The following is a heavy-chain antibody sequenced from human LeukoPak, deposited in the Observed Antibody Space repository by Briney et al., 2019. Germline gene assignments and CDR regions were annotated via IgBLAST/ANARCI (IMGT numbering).Heavy chain of an antibody. Sequence: SETLSLTCAVYGRSFSGYYWGWIRQPPGKGLEWIGEINHSGSTNYNPSLKSRVTISVDTSKNQFSLKLSSVTAADTAVYYCARGTNYDSSGYPYYYYMDVWGKGTTVTVSS. J-gene: IGHJ6*03. CDR3: ARGTNYDSSGYPYYYYMDV. D-gene: IGHD3-22*01. CDR2: INHSGST. V-gene: IGHV4-34*01. CDR1: GRSFSGYY.